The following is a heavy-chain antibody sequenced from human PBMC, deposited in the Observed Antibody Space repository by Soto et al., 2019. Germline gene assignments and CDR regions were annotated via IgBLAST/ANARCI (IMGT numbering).Heavy chain of an antibody. D-gene: IGHD3-22*01. CDR1: GGTFPSDT. V-gene: IGHV1-69*01. CDR3: ARPTSGYYHDAFDI. CDR2: IVPIFGTP. Sequence: QMQLMQSGSEVKKPGSSVKVSCKASGGTFPSDTISWVRQAPGQGLEWVGGIVPIFGTPNYAQKFQGRVTITADGSTNTAYMELSSLRSEDTAVYYCARPTSGYYHDAFDIWGQGTLVTVSS. J-gene: IGHJ3*02.